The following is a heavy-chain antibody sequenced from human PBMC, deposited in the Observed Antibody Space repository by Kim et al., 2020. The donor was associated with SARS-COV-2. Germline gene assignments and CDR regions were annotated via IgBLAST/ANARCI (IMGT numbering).Heavy chain of an antibody. Sequence: ASVKVSCKASGYTFTGYYMHWVRQAPGQGLEWMGRINPNSGGTNYAQKFQGRVTMTRDTSISTAYMELSRLRSDDTAVYYCASEYSSSSGYYYMDVWGKGTTVTVSS. D-gene: IGHD6-6*01. CDR3: ASEYSSSSGYYYMDV. J-gene: IGHJ6*03. CDR2: INPNSGGT. CDR1: GYTFTGYY. V-gene: IGHV1-2*06.